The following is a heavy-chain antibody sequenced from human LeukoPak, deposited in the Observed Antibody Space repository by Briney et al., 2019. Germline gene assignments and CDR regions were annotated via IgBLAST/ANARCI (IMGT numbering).Heavy chain of an antibody. V-gene: IGHV3-30-3*01. CDR3: IRELYNYGMDV. CDR1: GFTFTTYS. J-gene: IGHJ6*02. CDR2: ISNDGGKK. Sequence: RRSLRLSCAASGFTFTTYSMHWVRQAPGKGLEWVAAISNDGGKKYYADSVKGQFTISSDNSKNTLYLQMNDLRAEDTAVYYCIRELYNYGMDVWGQGTTVTVSS.